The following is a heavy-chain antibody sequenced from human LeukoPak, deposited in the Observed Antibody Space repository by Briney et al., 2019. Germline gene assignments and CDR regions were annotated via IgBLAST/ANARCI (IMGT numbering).Heavy chain of an antibody. D-gene: IGHD2-8*01. Sequence: SETLSLTCTVSGGSVSSGSYYWSWIRQPPGKGLEWIGYIYYSGSTDYNPSLKSRVTISVDTSKNQFSLKLNSVTAADTAVYYCARDKQSVCTNGVCYTRYYYGMDVWGQGTTVTVSS. CDR1: GGSVSSGSYY. V-gene: IGHV4-61*01. CDR2: IYYSGST. CDR3: ARDKQSVCTNGVCYTRYYYGMDV. J-gene: IGHJ6*02.